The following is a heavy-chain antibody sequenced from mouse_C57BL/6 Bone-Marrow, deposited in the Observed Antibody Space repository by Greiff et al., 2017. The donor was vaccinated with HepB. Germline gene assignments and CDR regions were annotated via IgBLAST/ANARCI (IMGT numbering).Heavy chain of an antibody. J-gene: IGHJ2*01. CDR2: INPYNGGT. CDR3: ARGGYGYPLDY. CDR1: GYTFTDYY. Sequence: VQLQQSGPVLVKPGASVKMSCKASGYTFTDYYMNWVKQSHGKSLEWIGVINPYNGGTSYNQKFKGKATLTVDKSSSTAYMELNSLTSEDSAVYYCARGGYGYPLDYWGQGTTLTVSS. D-gene: IGHD2-2*01. V-gene: IGHV1-19*01.